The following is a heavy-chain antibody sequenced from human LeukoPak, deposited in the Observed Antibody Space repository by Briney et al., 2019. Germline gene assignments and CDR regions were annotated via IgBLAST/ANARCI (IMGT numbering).Heavy chain of an antibody. CDR1: GGSISSYF. D-gene: IGHD2-2*01. CDR3: ARLTEYQLSADY. Sequence: PSETLSLTCTVSGGSISSYFWSWIRQPPGKGLEWIGYIYYSGSTNYNPSLKSRVTISVDTSKNQFSLKLSSVTAADTAMYYCARLTEYQLSADYWGQGTLVTVSS. V-gene: IGHV4-59*08. CDR2: IYYSGST. J-gene: IGHJ4*02.